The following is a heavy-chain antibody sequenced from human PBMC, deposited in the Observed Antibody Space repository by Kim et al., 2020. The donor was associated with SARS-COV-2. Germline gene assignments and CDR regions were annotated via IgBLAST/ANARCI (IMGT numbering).Heavy chain of an antibody. D-gene: IGHD2-2*03. J-gene: IGHJ4*02. V-gene: IGHV4-61*01. CDR1: GDSVSGGSYY. Sequence: ETLSLTCTVSGDSVSGGSYYWSWIRQAPGKGLEWIGFLYYNGRTSYNPSLKSRVTISLDTSKNQFSLNLTSVTAADTAIYYCARDLHGDGYYFHYWGQGALVTASS. CDR2: LYYNGRT. CDR3: ARDLHGDGYYFHY.